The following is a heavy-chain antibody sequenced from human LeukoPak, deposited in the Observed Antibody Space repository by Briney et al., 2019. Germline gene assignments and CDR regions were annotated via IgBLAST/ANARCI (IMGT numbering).Heavy chain of an antibody. Sequence: ASETLSLTCAVYGGSFSGYYWSWIRQPPGKGLEWIGEINHSGSTNYNPSLKSRVTISVDTSKNQFSLKLSSVTAADTAVYYCAALSPGYLNYWGQGTLVTVSS. CDR2: INHSGST. D-gene: IGHD3-9*01. CDR1: GGSFSGYY. V-gene: IGHV4-34*01. CDR3: AALSPGYLNY. J-gene: IGHJ4*02.